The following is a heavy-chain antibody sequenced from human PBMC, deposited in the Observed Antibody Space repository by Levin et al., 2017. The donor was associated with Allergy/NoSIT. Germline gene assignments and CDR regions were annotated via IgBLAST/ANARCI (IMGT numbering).Heavy chain of an antibody. CDR1: GFIFSEYS. CDR2: VRSSGSST. J-gene: IGHJ6*03. CDR3: AKQMDV. V-gene: IGHV3-48*01. Sequence: GGSLRLSCVGSGFIFSEYSINWVRQAPGKRLEWVSYVRSSGSSTLYADSVKGRFIISRDDAKNSVYLQMNSLRAEDTAVYYCAKQMDVWGKGTTVTVS.